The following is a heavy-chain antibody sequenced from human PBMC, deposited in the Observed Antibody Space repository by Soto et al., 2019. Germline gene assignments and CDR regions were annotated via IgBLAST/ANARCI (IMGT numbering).Heavy chain of an antibody. CDR1: GGTFSSYA. Sequence: QVQLVQSGAEVKKPGSSVKVSCKASGGTFSSYAISWVRQAPGQGLEWMGGIIPIFGTANYAQTFQGRVTITADESTSTAYMELSSLRSEDTAVYYCARGRYYGSGSRTDYYYYYGMDVWGQGTTVTVSS. D-gene: IGHD3-10*01. V-gene: IGHV1-69*12. J-gene: IGHJ6*02. CDR3: ARGRYYGSGSRTDYYYYYGMDV. CDR2: IIPIFGTA.